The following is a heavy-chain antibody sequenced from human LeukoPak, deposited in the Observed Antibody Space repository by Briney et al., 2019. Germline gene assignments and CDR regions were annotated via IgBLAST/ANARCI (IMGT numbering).Heavy chain of an antibody. V-gene: IGHV3-43*01. Sequence: GGSLRLSCAASGFTFDDYTMHWVRQAPGKGLEWVSLITWDGGSTYYADSVKGRFTISRDNSKNSLSLQMSSLRTEDAALYYCAKDRYVQMIRGLYFDYWGQGTLVTVSS. D-gene: IGHD3-10*01. J-gene: IGHJ4*02. CDR1: GFTFDDYT. CDR3: AKDRYVQMIRGLYFDY. CDR2: ITWDGGST.